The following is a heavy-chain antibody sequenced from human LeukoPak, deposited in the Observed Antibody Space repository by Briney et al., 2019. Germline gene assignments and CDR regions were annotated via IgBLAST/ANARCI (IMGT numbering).Heavy chain of an antibody. J-gene: IGHJ4*02. Sequence: PGGSLRLSCAASGLTLSYYSMNWVRQAPGKGLEWVSVISGNSATTYYADYVKGRITISRDNSRNTLYLQMNSLRAEDTAVYYCARDLATRQRTGLYDSWGRGALVTVSS. CDR2: ISGNSATT. D-gene: IGHD3-16*02. CDR1: GLTLSYYS. CDR3: ARDLATRQRTGLYDS. V-gene: IGHV3-48*01.